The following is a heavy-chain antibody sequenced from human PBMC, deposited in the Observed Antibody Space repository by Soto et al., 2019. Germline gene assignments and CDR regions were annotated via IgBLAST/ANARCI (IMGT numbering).Heavy chain of an antibody. CDR2: INHSGST. CDR1: GGSFSGYY. CDR3: ANSSSPPGYYGMDV. Sequence: TSETLSLTCAVYGGSFSGYYWSWIRQPPGKGLEWIGEINHSGSTNYNPSLKSRVTISVDTSKNQFSLKLSSVTAADTAVYSRANSSSPPGYYGMDVWGQGTTVTVSS. V-gene: IGHV4-34*01. J-gene: IGHJ6*02. D-gene: IGHD6-6*01.